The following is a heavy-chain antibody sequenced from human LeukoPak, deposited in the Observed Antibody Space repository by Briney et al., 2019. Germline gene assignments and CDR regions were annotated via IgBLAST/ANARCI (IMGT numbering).Heavy chain of an antibody. CDR2: INDDGSDT. CDR1: GFTFKLYW. V-gene: IGHV3-74*01. D-gene: IGHD2-15*01. Sequence: GGSLRLSCAASGFTFKLYWMHWVRQVPGKGPVWVARINDDGSDTVYADSVKGRFTISRDDAKNMLFLQMNSLRGEDTAVYHCVRGGPSTWSWGQGTLVTVSS. CDR3: VRGGPSTWS. J-gene: IGHJ5*02.